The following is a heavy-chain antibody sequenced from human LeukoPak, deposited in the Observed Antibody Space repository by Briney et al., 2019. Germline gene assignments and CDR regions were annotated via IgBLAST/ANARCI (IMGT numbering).Heavy chain of an antibody. J-gene: IGHJ4*02. CDR2: INHSGST. CDR3: ARGFPRYYYGSGSYFGY. V-gene: IGHV4-34*01. Sequence: PSETLSLTCAVYGGSFSGYYWSWIRQPPGKGLEWIGEINHSGSTNYNPSLKSRVTISVDTSKNQFSLKLSSVTAADTDVYYCARGFPRYYYGSGSYFGYWGQGTLVTVSS. CDR1: GGSFSGYY. D-gene: IGHD3-10*01.